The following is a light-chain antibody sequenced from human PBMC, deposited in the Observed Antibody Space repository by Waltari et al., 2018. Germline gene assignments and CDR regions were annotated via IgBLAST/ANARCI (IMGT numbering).Light chain of an antibody. J-gene: IGKJ4*01. CDR1: QSLVHSDGNTY. CDR2: KVF. Sequence: DVVMTQSPLSLPVTLGQPPSISCRSSQSLVHSDGNTYLKWFHQRPGQSPRSLIYKVFKRESGVPDRFSGSGSGTNFTLKISRVEAEDVGVYFCMQGTYGLTFGGGTKVEIK. V-gene: IGKV2-30*02. CDR3: MQGTYGLT.